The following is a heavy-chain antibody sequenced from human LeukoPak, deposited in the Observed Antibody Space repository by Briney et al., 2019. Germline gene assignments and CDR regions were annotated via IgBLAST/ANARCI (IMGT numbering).Heavy chain of an antibody. CDR3: ARNYDFGPADWFDP. V-gene: IGHV4-30-2*01. CDR1: GGSISSGGYS. CDR2: IYHSGST. D-gene: IGHD3/OR15-3a*01. Sequence: SQTLSLTCAVSGGSISSGGYSWRWIRQPPGKGLEWIGYIYHSGSTYYNPSLKSRVTISVDRPKNQFSLKLSSVTAADTAVYYCARNYDFGPADWFDPWGQGTLVTVSS. J-gene: IGHJ5*02.